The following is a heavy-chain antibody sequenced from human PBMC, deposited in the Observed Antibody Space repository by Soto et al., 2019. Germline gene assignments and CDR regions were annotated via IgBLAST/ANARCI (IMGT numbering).Heavy chain of an antibody. V-gene: IGHV4-34*01. CDR2: INHSGST. CDR3: ARVRVSPYSSALGESYYYYGMDF. J-gene: IGHJ6*02. CDR1: GGSFSGYY. D-gene: IGHD6-6*01. Sequence: SETLSLTCAVYGGSFSGYYWSWIRQPPGKGLEWIGEINHSGSTNYNPSLKSRVTISVDTSKNQFSLKLSSVTAADTAVYYCARVRVSPYSSALGESYYYYGMDFWGPGTTVTVSS.